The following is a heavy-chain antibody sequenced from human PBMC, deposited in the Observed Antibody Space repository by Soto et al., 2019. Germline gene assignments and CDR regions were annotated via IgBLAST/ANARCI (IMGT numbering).Heavy chain of an antibody. V-gene: IGHV1-18*01. J-gene: IGHJ4*02. CDR2: ISAYNGNT. Sequence: ASVKVSCKASGYTFTSYGISWVRQAPGQGLEWMGWISAYNGNTNYAQKLQGRVTMTTDTSTSTAYMELRSLRSDDTAVYYCARDDIVLVPAAMRRFDYWGQGTLVTVSS. CDR3: ARDDIVLVPAAMRRFDY. CDR1: GYTFTSYG. D-gene: IGHD2-2*01.